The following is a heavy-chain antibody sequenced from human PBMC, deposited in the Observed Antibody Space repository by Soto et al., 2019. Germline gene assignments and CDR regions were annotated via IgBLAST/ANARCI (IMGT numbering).Heavy chain of an antibody. CDR2: VSRGSRYI. D-gene: IGHD1-26*01. Sequence: GGSLRVSCAASGFTFSDYSMNWVSQAPGKGLEWVSSVSRGSRYIYYANSVKGRFTISRDDAKISLYLQMNSLRAADTAVYYCARGLRVGAVRGYAFDIWGQGTMVTVSS. CDR1: GFTFSDYS. CDR3: ARGLRVGAVRGYAFDI. V-gene: IGHV3-21*01. J-gene: IGHJ3*02.